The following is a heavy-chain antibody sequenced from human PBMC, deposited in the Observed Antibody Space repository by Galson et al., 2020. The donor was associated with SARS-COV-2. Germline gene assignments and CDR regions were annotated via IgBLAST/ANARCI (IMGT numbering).Heavy chain of an antibody. J-gene: IGHJ4*02. V-gene: IGHV6-1*01. D-gene: IGHD6-13*01. CDR2: TYYRSKWYN. CDR1: GDSVSSHSAA. CDR3: ARTAAARYDFDY. Sequence: ASETLSLTCAISGDSVSSHSAAWNWIRQSPSRGLEWLGRTYYRSKWYNDYAVSVKSRITINPDTSKNQFSLQLNSVTPEDTAVYYCARTAAARYDFDYWGQGTLVTVSS.